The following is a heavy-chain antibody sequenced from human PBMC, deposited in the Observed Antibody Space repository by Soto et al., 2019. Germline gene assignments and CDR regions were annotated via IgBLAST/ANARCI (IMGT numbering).Heavy chain of an antibody. J-gene: IGHJ4*02. CDR3: ARDRDGSGRTDFDC. Sequence: SQTLSLTCAISGDSVSSNSAAWNWIRQSPSRGLEWLGRTYYRAKWFNDYAVSVKSRITISPDTSKNQFSLQLNSVTPEDTAVYSCARDRDGSGRTDFDCWGQGTLVTVSS. CDR1: GDSVSSNSAA. CDR2: TYYRAKWFN. D-gene: IGHD6-19*01. V-gene: IGHV6-1*01.